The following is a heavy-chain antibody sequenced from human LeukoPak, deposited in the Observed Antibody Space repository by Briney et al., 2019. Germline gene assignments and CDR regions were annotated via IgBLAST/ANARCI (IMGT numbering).Heavy chain of an antibody. D-gene: IGHD3-10*01. CDR3: AKDDAWIRFGE. CDR1: GFTFRKHG. V-gene: IGHV3-23*01. Sequence: GGTLRLSCAASGFTFRKHGMNWVRQAPGKGPEWVSGISPSGDITYYADSVKGRFTISRDNSKNTLYLEVISLTAEDTAVYYCAKDDAWIRFGEWSQGTLVTVSS. CDR2: ISPSGDIT. J-gene: IGHJ4*02.